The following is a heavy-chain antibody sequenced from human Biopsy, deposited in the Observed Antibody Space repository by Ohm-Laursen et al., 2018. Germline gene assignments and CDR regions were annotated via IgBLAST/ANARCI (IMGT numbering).Heavy chain of an antibody. D-gene: IGHD2-15*01. CDR3: AREAIGYQLPCDD. J-gene: IGHJ4*02. CDR2: IIPILRTT. Sequence: SVKVSCKTSTGTLDSYGVTWVRQAPGQGLEWMGRIIPILRTTTYAPKFQGRVTFTADKSSSTAYLELSSLTSEDTAMFYCAREAIGYQLPCDDWGQGTLVTVSS. CDR1: TGTLDSYG. V-gene: IGHV1-69*04.